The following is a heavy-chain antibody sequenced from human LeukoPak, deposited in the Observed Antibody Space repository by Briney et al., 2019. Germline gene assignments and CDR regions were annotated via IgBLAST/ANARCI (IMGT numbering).Heavy chain of an antibody. J-gene: IGHJ4*02. Sequence: SETLSLTCTVSGGSISGSSYYWGWIRQPPGKGLEWIGSIYYSGSTYYNPSLKSRVTISIDTSKNQFSLKLSSVTAADTAVYYCARQFLYCSSTSCYDYWGQGTLVTVSS. CDR2: IYYSGST. V-gene: IGHV4-39*01. CDR1: GGSISGSSYY. CDR3: ARQFLYCSSTSCYDY. D-gene: IGHD2-2*01.